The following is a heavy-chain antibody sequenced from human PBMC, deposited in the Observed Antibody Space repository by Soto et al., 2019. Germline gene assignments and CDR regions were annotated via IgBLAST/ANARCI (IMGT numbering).Heavy chain of an antibody. CDR1: GFTFSSYE. D-gene: IGHD3-22*01. Sequence: GSLRLSCAASGFTFSSYEMNWVRQAPGKGLEWVSYISSSDSTIYYADSVKGRFTISRDNAKNSLYLQMNSLRAEDTAVYYCARTKGNNYYDSSGYYLFWGQGTLVTVSS. V-gene: IGHV3-48*03. CDR2: ISSSDSTI. CDR3: ARTKGNNYYDSSGYYLF. J-gene: IGHJ4*02.